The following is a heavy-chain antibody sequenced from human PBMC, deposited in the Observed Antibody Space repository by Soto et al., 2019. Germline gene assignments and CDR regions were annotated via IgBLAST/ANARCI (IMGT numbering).Heavy chain of an antibody. D-gene: IGHD3-3*01. CDR1: GGSISSGDYS. Sequence: GGSISSGDYSWSWVRQSPGKGLEWIGHIYNSGITYYNPSLKSRVVISIDTSRNQFSLRLNSLTAADRAVYFCARGVTVFGLVSRFWFDPWGQGTVDTVSS. J-gene: IGHJ5*02. CDR3: ARGVTVFGLVSRFWFDP. V-gene: IGHV4-30-4*01. CDR2: IYNSGIT.